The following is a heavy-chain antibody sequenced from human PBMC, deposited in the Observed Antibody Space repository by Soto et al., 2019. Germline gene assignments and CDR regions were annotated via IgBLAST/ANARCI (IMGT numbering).Heavy chain of an antibody. V-gene: IGHV5-10-1*01. Sequence: GESLKISCKGSGYSFTSYWISWVRQMPGQGLEWMGRIDPSDSYTNYSPSFQGHVTISADKSISTAYLQWSSLKASDTAMYYCARRVVSKSRTYGMDVWGQGTTVTVSS. CDR2: IDPSDSYT. J-gene: IGHJ6*02. D-gene: IGHD2-2*01. CDR3: ARRVVSKSRTYGMDV. CDR1: GYSFTSYW.